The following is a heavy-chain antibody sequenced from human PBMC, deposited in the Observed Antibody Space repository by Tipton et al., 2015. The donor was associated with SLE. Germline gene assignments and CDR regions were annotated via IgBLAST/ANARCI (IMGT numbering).Heavy chain of an antibody. J-gene: IGHJ6*02. V-gene: IGHV3-53*05. CDR2: IFRGGTT. Sequence: SLRLSCEAAGFTVSTNYMNWVRQAPGKGLEWVSVIFRGGTTYYADSVKDRFTISRDTSKNTVSLQMNSLRAEDTAVYYCARDQDHYSGMDVWGQGTTVTVSS. CDR1: GFTVSTNY. CDR3: ARDQDHYSGMDV.